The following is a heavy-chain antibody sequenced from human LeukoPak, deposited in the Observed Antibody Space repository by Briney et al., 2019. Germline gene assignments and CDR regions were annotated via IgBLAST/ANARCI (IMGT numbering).Heavy chain of an antibody. CDR2: ISGSGGST. D-gene: IGHD3-22*01. J-gene: IGHJ3*02. CDR3: AKEGEGSGYYFGNDAFDI. CDR1: GFTFSSYA. V-gene: IGHV3-23*01. Sequence: PGGSLRLSCAASGFTFSSYAMSWVRQAPGKGLEWVSAISGSGGSTYYADSVKGRFTISRDNSKNTLYLQMNSLRAEDTAVYYCAKEGEGSGYYFGNDAFDIWGQGTMVTVSS.